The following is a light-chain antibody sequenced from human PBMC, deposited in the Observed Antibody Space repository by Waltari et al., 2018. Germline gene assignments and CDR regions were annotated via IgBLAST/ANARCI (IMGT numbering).Light chain of an antibody. CDR2: HAS. Sequence: TVVTQSPVTLSVSPGERATLSCRTSQTIDSNLAWYQQRPGQAPRLLIYHASTRATGIPARFSGSGSETEFTLTISSLQSEDFAVYYCQQYNRWPPGTFGQGTKVEV. J-gene: IGKJ1*01. CDR3: QQYNRWPPGT. V-gene: IGKV3-15*01. CDR1: QTIDSN.